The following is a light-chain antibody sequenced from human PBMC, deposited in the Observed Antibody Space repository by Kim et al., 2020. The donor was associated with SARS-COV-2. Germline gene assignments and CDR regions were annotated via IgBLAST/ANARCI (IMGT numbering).Light chain of an antibody. J-gene: IGKJ4*01. CDR2: DVS. CDR3: QQYDNTVLT. CDR1: RSVSRDA. Sequence: SPGERATLSCRASRSVSRDALAWYQQKPGQAPRLLMDDVSSRATGVPDRFSGSGSGTDFTLTINRLAPEDSAVYFCQQYDNTVLTFGGGTKVDIK. V-gene: IGKV3-20*01.